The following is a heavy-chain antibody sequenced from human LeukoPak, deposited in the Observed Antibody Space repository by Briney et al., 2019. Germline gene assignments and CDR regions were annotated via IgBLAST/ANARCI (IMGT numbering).Heavy chain of an antibody. J-gene: IGHJ4*02. CDR2: IKSKTDGGTT. Sequence: GGSLRLSCAASGSTFSNAWMSWVRQAPGKGLEWVGRIKSKTDGGTTDYAAPVKGRFTISRDDSKNTLYLQMNSLKTEDTAVYYCTTKYYDFWSGYDYWGQGTLVTVSS. V-gene: IGHV3-15*01. CDR1: GSTFSNAW. CDR3: TTKYYDFWSGYDY. D-gene: IGHD3-3*01.